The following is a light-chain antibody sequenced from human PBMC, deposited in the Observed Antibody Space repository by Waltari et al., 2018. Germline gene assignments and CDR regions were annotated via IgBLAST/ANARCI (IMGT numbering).Light chain of an antibody. CDR2: KAS. Sequence: DIQMTQSPSTLSASVGDTVTITCRASRSISRWLAWFQQKPGKAPKLLIYKASTVESGVPSRFSGSGSGSEFNITISSLQPDDLATYYCQQYNSYSEYTFGQGTKLEMK. CDR3: QQYNSYSEYT. CDR1: RSISRW. V-gene: IGKV1-5*03. J-gene: IGKJ2*01.